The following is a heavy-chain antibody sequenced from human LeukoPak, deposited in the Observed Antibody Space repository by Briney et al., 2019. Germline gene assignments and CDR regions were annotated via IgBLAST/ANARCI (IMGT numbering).Heavy chain of an antibody. CDR2: ISSGSSAI. V-gene: IGHV3-21*01. J-gene: IGHJ4*02. D-gene: IGHD4-17*01. CDR3: ARGHTAVTRHFDF. CDR1: GFTFTTYS. Sequence: GGSLRLSCAASGFTFTTYSMTWVRQAPGKGLEWVSIISSGSSAIFSADALRGRFAISRDDAKNLLYLDMNSLRAEDTAVYYCARGHTAVTRHFDFWGQGTLVTVSS.